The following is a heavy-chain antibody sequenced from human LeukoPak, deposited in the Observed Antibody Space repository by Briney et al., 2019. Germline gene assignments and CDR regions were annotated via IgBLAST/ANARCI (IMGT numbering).Heavy chain of an antibody. Sequence: GGSLRLSCAASGFTFSSYSMNWVRQAPGKGLEWVSPISSSSSYIYYADSAKGRFTISRDNAKNSLYLQMNSLRAEDTAVYYCARDLNWYDSSGPDTFDYWGQGTLVTVSS. CDR2: ISSSSSYI. CDR1: GFTFSSYS. J-gene: IGHJ4*02. CDR3: ARDLNWYDSSGPDTFDY. D-gene: IGHD3-22*01. V-gene: IGHV3-21*01.